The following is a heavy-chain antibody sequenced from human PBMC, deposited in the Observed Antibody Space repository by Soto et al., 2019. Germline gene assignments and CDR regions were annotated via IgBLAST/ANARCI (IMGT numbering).Heavy chain of an antibody. D-gene: IGHD2-2*01. CDR3: ARRVIPAAPAYYYYYMDV. V-gene: IGHV3-21*01. CDR1: GFTFSSYS. Sequence: GGSLRLSCAASGFTFSSYSMNWVRQAPGKGLEWVSSISSSSSYIYYADSVKGRFTISRDNAKNSLYLQMNSLRAEDTAVYYCARRVIPAAPAYYYYYMDVWGKGTTVTVSS. CDR2: ISSSSSYI. J-gene: IGHJ6*03.